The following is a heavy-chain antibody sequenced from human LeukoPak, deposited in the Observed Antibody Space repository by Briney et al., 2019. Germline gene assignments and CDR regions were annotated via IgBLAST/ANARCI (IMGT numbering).Heavy chain of an antibody. CDR2: VYYDGTS. CDR3: VRHISTNTGYFDS. D-gene: IGHD5-24*01. V-gene: IGHV4-39*01. Sequence: PSETLSLTCTVSGGSINSHSYYWGWIRQPPGKGLEWIGSVYYDGTSYSNPSLTSRAAVFVDTSRDEFSLDLSFVTAAATAVYYCVRHISTNTGYFDSCGQGTLVSVSS. CDR1: GGSINSHSYY. J-gene: IGHJ4*02.